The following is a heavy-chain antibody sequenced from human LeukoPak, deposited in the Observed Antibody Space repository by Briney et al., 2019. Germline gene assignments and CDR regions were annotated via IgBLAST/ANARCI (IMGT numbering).Heavy chain of an antibody. D-gene: IGHD6-13*01. CDR1: GFTYDDYG. CDR2: INWNGVNT. CDR3: ARPGVGKLDYHY. J-gene: IGHJ4*02. Sequence: PGGSLRLSCAASGFTYDDYGMSWVRQAPGKGLEWVTGINWNGVNTGYADSVKGRFTISGDNAKNSLYLQMNSLRAADTALYNGARPGVGKLDYHYWGQGAMVA. V-gene: IGHV3-20*01.